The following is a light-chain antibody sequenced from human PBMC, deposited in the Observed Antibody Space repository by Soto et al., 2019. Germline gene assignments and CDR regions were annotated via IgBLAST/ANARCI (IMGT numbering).Light chain of an antibody. J-gene: IGKJ4*01. V-gene: IGKV1-5*03. CDR1: QSISSW. CDR3: QQYNSISLLT. CDR2: KAS. Sequence: DIQMTQSPSTLSASVGDRVTITCRASQSISSWLAWYQQKPVKAPKLLIYKASTLESGVPSRFSGSGSGTEFTLTISSLQPDDFATYYCQQYNSISLLTFGGGTKVEIK.